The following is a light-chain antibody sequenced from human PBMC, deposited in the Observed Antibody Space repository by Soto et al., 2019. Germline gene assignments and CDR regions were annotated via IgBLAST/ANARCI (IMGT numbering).Light chain of an antibody. CDR2: LGS. J-gene: IGKJ1*01. CDR3: MQGLQAPWT. V-gene: IGKV2-28*01. Sequence: DIVMTQSPLSLSVTPGQPASISCKSSQSLLHSDGETYLYWYLQKPGQPPQLLMYLGSNRAPGVPARFSGTGSGTDFTLQISSVEAEDVGLYYCMQGLQAPWTFGQGTKVDIK. CDR1: QSLLHSDGETY.